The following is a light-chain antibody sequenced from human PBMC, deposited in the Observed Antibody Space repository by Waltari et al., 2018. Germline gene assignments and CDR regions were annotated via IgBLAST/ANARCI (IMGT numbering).Light chain of an antibody. CDR2: RAS. CDR1: QGIHDN. Sequence: ETVMTQSPATLSMSPGERATLSCRASQGIHDNLAWYQQKPGQAPRLLICRASTRATGIPARFSGSGSATDVALTYTSLQSEDSALYYCQQYNRWPPLTFGGGTKVEI. V-gene: IGKV3-15*01. CDR3: QQYNRWPPLT. J-gene: IGKJ4*01.